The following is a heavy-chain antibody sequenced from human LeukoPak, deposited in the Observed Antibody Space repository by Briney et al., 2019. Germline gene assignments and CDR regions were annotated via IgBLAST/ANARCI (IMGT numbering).Heavy chain of an antibody. J-gene: IGHJ6*04. CDR2: INPNSGGT. V-gene: IGHV1-2*04. CDR3: ARGGLRYYGMDV. Sequence: ASVKASCKPSGYTFTRYYMHSVRQAPGHGLKWRGWINPNSGGTNYAQKFQGWVTMTRDTSISTAYVELSRLRSDDTAVYYCARGGLRYYGMDVWGKGTTVTVSS. D-gene: IGHD3-16*01. CDR1: GYTFTRYY.